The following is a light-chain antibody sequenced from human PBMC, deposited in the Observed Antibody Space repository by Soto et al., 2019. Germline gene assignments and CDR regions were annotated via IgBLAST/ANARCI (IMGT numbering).Light chain of an antibody. J-gene: IGKJ2*01. V-gene: IGKV1-5*01. Sequence: DIQMTQSPSTLSASVGDRVTITCRASQSISSWLAWYQQKPGKAPKLLIYAASSLESGVPSRLSGSGSGTEFTLTISSLQPDDFAPYYCQQYNSYLYTFGQGTKLEIK. CDR2: AAS. CDR1: QSISSW. CDR3: QQYNSYLYT.